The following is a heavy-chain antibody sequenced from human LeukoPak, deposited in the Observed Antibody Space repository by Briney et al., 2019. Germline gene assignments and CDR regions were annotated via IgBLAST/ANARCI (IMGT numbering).Heavy chain of an antibody. Sequence: PGGSLRLSSAASGFTFDDYAMHWVRQAPGKGLEWVAFIRYDGSNKSYADSVKGRFTISRDNSKNTLYLQMNSLRAEDTAVYYCAKGPHGYSSSWYNEYFQHWGQGTLVTVSS. J-gene: IGHJ1*01. V-gene: IGHV3-30*02. CDR1: GFTFDDYA. D-gene: IGHD6-13*01. CDR2: IRYDGSNK. CDR3: AKGPHGYSSSWYNEYFQH.